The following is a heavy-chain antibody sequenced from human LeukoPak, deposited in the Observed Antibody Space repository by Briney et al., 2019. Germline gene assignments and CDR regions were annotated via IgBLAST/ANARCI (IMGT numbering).Heavy chain of an antibody. CDR2: ITGGSTI. CDR3: ARGAGPFYFDY. Sequence: GGSLRLSCAASGFSFSAYEMNWGRQAPGKGLEWVSYITGGSTIYYADSVKGRFTISRDNAKNSLYLQMNSLRAEDTAVYYCARGAGPFYFDYWGQGTLVTVSS. J-gene: IGHJ4*02. V-gene: IGHV3-48*03. D-gene: IGHD6-13*01. CDR1: GFSFSAYE.